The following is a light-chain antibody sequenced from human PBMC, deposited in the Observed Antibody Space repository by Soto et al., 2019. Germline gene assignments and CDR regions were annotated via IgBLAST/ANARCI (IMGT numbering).Light chain of an antibody. CDR3: QQYNTWPPIT. V-gene: IGKV3-15*01. Sequence: EMVMTQSPATLSVSPGERVTLSYRASQSVRSNLAWYQQKPGQAPRLLIYGASTRATGLPARFSGSGSGTDFTLTISSLQSEDFAVYYCQQYNTWPPITFGQGTRLEIK. CDR2: GAS. CDR1: QSVRSN. J-gene: IGKJ5*01.